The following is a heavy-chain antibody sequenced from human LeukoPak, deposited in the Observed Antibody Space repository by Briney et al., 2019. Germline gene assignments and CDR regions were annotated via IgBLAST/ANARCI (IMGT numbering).Heavy chain of an antibody. V-gene: IGHV3-23*01. CDR1: GFTFSSYG. Sequence: GRSLRLSCAASGFTFSSYGMHWVRQAPGKGLEWVSAISGSGGSTYYADSVKGRFTISRDNSKNTLYLQMNSLRAEDTAVYYCAKVPTLYLEGVIDYWGQGTLVTVSS. J-gene: IGHJ4*02. CDR3: AKVPTLYLEGVIDY. CDR2: ISGSGGST. D-gene: IGHD3-3*01.